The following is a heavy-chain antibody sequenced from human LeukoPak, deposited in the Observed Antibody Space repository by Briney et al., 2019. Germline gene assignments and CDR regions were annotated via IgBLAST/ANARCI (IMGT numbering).Heavy chain of an antibody. CDR3: VRAPITSPFYFDY. Sequence: GGSLRLSCTASGFAFDEHGMSWVRQVPGKGLEWVSGINWSGGSTGYADPLRGRFTISRDNAKNSLYLQMDSLRAEDTALYYCVRAPITSPFYFDYWGQGTLVTVSS. D-gene: IGHD2-2*01. CDR2: INWSGGST. CDR1: GFAFDEHG. V-gene: IGHV3-20*04. J-gene: IGHJ4*02.